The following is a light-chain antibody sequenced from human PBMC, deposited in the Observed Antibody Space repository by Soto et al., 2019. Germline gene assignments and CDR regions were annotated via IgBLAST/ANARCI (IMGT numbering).Light chain of an antibody. Sequence: EIVLTQSPGTLSLSPGERATLSCRASQSVTYNHLAWFQQRPGQAPKLLIYSVSSRATGIPDRFSGSGSGTDFTLTISRLEPEDFAVYFCQQSSYSPLTFGGGTKVEI. J-gene: IGKJ4*01. CDR1: QSVTYNH. CDR3: QQSSYSPLT. CDR2: SVS. V-gene: IGKV3-20*01.